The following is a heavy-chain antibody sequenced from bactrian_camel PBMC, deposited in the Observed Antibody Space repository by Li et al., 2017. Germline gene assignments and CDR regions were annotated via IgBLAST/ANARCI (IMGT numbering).Heavy chain of an antibody. D-gene: IGHD3*01. CDR2: ISKSGAT. V-gene: IGHV3S53*01. J-gene: IGHJ4*01. CDR1: KDIDILCG. Sequence: HVQLVESGGGSVQAGGSLKLSCVASKDIDILCGMDWYRMVPGNQRVKVSSISKSGATTYADFVRDRFTISRDNAKNTLYLQLNNLKTEDTAMYYCTKELGGQAGQGTQVTVS.